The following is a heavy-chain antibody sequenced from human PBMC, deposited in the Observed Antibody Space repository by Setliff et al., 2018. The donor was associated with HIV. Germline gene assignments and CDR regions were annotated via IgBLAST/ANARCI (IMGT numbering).Heavy chain of an antibody. CDR2: IYWDDDK. Sequence: SGPTLVNPTQTLTLTCTFSGFSLSTSGVGVGWIRQPPGKALEWLALIYWDDDKRYSPSLKSKVTITKDTSKNQVVLTMTNMDPVDTATYYCAHRGLGIGPGPFGVWGQGTMVTVSS. V-gene: IGHV2-5*02. J-gene: IGHJ3*01. CDR3: AHRGLGIGPGPFGV. CDR1: GFSLSTSGVG.